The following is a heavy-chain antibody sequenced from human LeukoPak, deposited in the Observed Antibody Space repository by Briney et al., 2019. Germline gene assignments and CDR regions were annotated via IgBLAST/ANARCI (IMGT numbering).Heavy chain of an antibody. CDR1: GYTLTELS. CDR2: FDPEDGET. V-gene: IGHV1-24*01. D-gene: IGHD6-13*01. CDR3: ATPQPLQQLVPGGDAFDI. J-gene: IGHJ3*02. Sequence: ASVKVSCKVSGYTLTELSMHWVRQAPGKGLEWMGGFDPEDGETIYAQKFQGRVTMTGDTSTDTAYMELSSLRSEDTAVYYCATPQPLQQLVPGGDAFDIWGQGTMVTVSS.